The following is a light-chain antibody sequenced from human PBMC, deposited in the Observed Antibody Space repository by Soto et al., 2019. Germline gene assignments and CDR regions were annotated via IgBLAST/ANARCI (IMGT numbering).Light chain of an antibody. CDR3: QHYGTSTRT. J-gene: IGKJ1*01. CDR1: QSVSATY. Sequence: EIVLTQSPGTLSLSPGESATLFCRATQSVSATYLAWYQQKPGQAPRLLIYAASSRATDIPDRFSGSGSGTDFTLAISRLEPEDFAVYWCQHYGTSTRTFGQGTKVEIK. V-gene: IGKV3-20*01. CDR2: AAS.